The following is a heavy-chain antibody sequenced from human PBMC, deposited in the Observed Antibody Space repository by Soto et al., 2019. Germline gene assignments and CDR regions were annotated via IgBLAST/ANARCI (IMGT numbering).Heavy chain of an antibody. CDR1: GYTFTSYG. J-gene: IGHJ3*02. D-gene: IGHD3-9*01. CDR2: ISAYNGNT. V-gene: IGHV1-18*01. Sequence: ASVKVSCKASGYTFTSYGISWVRQAPGQGLEWMGWISAYNGNTNYAQKLQGRVTMTTDTSTSTAYMELRSLRSDDTAVYYCAREVLRYFDWLPEDDAFDIWGQGTMVTVSS. CDR3: AREVLRYFDWLPEDDAFDI.